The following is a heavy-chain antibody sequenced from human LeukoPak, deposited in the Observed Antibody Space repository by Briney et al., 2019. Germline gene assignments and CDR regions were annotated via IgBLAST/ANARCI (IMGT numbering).Heavy chain of an antibody. Sequence: ASVKISCKVSGYTFTDYYMHWVQQAPGKGLEWMGLVDPEDGETIYAEKFQGRVTITAYTSTDTAYMELSSLRSEDTAVYYCATGYCSSTSCPLIENWFDPWGQGTLITVSS. D-gene: IGHD2-2*01. CDR2: VDPEDGET. V-gene: IGHV1-69-2*01. J-gene: IGHJ5*02. CDR3: ATGYCSSTSCPLIENWFDP. CDR1: GYTFTDYY.